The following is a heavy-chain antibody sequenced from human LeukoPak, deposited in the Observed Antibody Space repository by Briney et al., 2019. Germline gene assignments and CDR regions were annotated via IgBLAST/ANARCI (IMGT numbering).Heavy chain of an antibody. V-gene: IGHV3-23*01. Sequence: GGSLRLSCAASGFTFTSFAMSWVRQAPGKGLEGVSGIDNSGDSTYYADSVKGRFTISRDNSKNTLYLQMSSLRAEDTAIYYCAKDRAGPRWLHFPFDSWGQGTLVTVSS. D-gene: IGHD5-24*01. CDR1: GFTFTSFA. CDR2: IDNSGDST. J-gene: IGHJ4*02. CDR3: AKDRAGPRWLHFPFDS.